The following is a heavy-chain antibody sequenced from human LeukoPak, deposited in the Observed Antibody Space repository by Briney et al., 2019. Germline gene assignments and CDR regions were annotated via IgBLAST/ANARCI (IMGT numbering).Heavy chain of an antibody. D-gene: IGHD4-17*01. CDR2: ISYDGSNK. V-gene: IGHV3-30*04. CDR1: GFTFSSYE. CDR3: ARGSKSYGDYIRSRIHYFDY. J-gene: IGHJ4*02. Sequence: GGSLRLSCAASGFTFSSYEMNWVRQAPGKGLEWVAVISYDGSNKYNADSVKGRFTISRDNSKNTLYLQMNSLRAEDTAVYYCARGSKSYGDYIRSRIHYFDYWGQGTLVTVSS.